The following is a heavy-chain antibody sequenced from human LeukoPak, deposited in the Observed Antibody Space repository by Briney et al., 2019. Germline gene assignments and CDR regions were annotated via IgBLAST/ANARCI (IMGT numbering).Heavy chain of an antibody. V-gene: IGHV4-34*01. Sequence: SETLSLTCAVYGGSFSASYWSWIRQSPGKGLEWIGEVNHSGTTNYNPSLKSRVTVSVDTSMNQFSLNLRSVTAADTAVYYCASRLWSSPNYNYYMDAWGQATPATVSS. D-gene: IGHD5-18*01. CDR2: VNHSGTT. CDR1: GGSFSASY. CDR3: ASRLWSSPNYNYYMDA. J-gene: IGHJ6*03.